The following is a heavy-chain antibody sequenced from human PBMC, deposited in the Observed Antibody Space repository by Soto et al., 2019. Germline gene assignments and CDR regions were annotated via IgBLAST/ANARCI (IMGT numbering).Heavy chain of an antibody. J-gene: IGHJ4*02. CDR1: GGSFSGYY. CDR2: INQVGST. Sequence: LSLTCAVSGGSFSGYYWSWIRQPPGKGLEGIGDINQVGSTNLNPSLESRLTISVDTSKNQFSLNLRSMSPADTAVYYCARVGGLAARTFDYWGPGTLVTVSS. D-gene: IGHD6-6*01. CDR3: ARVGGLAARTFDY. V-gene: IGHV4-34*01.